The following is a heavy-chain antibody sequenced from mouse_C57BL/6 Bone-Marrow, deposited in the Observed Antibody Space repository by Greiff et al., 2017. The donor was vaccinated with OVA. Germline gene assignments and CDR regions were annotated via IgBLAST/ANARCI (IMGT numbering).Heavy chain of an antibody. V-gene: IGHV1-7*01. D-gene: IGHD2-2*01. CDR3: AIWLEV. Sequence: QVQLQQSGAELAKPGASVKLSCKASGYTFTSYWMHWVKQRPGQGLEWIGYINPSGGNTKYNQKFKDKATLTADNSACTAYMQLSSLTYEDSAVYYCAIWLEVWGTGTTVTVSS. J-gene: IGHJ1*03. CDR2: INPSGGNT. CDR1: GYTFTSYW.